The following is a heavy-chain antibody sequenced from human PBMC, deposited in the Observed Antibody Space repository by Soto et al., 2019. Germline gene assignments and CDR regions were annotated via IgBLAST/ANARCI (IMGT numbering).Heavy chain of an antibody. CDR3: ARERYQVISDGMDV. CDR1: GYTFTGYY. J-gene: IGHJ6*02. V-gene: IGHV1-2*02. CDR2: INPQTGGT. Sequence: VQLVQSGAEVKTPGASVRVSCKASGYTFTGYYIHWVREAPGQGLEWMGWINPQTGGTSYAQKFQGRVTLSRDTSINTAYLELTRVRFDDAAVYFCARERYQVISDGMDVWGQGTTVTVSS. D-gene: IGHD2-2*01.